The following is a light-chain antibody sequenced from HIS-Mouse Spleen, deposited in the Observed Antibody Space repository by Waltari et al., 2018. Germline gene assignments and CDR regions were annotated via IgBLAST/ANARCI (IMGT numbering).Light chain of an antibody. CDR1: ALPTKY. V-gene: IGLV3-10*01. CDR2: EDS. CDR3: YSTDSSGNHWV. Sequence: SYELTQPPSVSVSPGQTARITCSGDALPTKYAYWYQQKSGQAPVLVIYEDSKRPSGIPERFSGSSSGTMATLTISGAPVEDEADYYCYSTDSSGNHWVFGGGTKLTVL. J-gene: IGLJ3*02.